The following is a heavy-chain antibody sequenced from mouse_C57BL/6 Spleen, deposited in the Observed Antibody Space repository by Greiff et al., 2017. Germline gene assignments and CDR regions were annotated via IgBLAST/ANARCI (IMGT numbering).Heavy chain of an antibody. CDR1: GYTFTSYW. J-gene: IGHJ2*01. Sequence: VQLQQSGAELVRPGSSVKLSCKASGYTFTSYWMDWVKPRPGQGLEWIGNIYPSDSETHYNQKFKDKATLTVDKSSSTAYMQLSSLTSEDSAVYYCARSGWLLRYFDYWGQGTTRTVSS. D-gene: IGHD2-3*01. CDR3: ARSGWLLRYFDY. V-gene: IGHV1-61*01. CDR2: IYPSDSET.